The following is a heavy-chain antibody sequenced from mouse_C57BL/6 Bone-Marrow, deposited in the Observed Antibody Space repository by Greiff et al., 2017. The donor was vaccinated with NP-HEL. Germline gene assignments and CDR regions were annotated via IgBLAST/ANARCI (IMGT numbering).Heavy chain of an antibody. CDR2: IFPGSGST. J-gene: IGHJ2*01. D-gene: IGHD1-1*01. CDR1: GFNIKDDY. CDR3: ARSWYYGSNDY. V-gene: IGHV1-75*01. Sequence: VQLQQSGAELVRPGASVKLSCTASGFNIKDDYMHWVKQRPGQGLEWIGWIFPGSGSTYYNEKFKGKATLTVDKSSSTAYMLLSSLTSEDSAVYFCARSWYYGSNDYWGQGTTLTVSS.